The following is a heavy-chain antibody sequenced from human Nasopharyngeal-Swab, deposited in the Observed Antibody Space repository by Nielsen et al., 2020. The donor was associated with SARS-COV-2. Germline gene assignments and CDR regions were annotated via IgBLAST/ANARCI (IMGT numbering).Heavy chain of an antibody. D-gene: IGHD3-10*01. J-gene: IGHJ4*02. CDR2: INFNGNDA. Sequence: GESLRLSCTASGFMFSSFYMEWVRQAPGKGLVWVSRINFNGNDAQYADSVKGRFTISRDNARNTLYLQLNSLRGEDTALYFCARDVGGATDFRGQGTLVTVSS. CDR3: ARDVGGATDF. CDR1: GFMFSSFY. V-gene: IGHV3-74*01.